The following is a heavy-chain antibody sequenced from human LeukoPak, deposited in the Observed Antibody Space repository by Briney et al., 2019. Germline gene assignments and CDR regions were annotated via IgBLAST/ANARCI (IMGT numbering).Heavy chain of an antibody. Sequence: GGSLTLSCAVSGFSFTKFWMSWVRQAPGRGLEWVANIHPEGNEKYHVESVKGRFTISRDNTKNLLFLQMNGLRVEDTAVYYCARGDAFSGDHWGQGTLVTVSS. J-gene: IGHJ4*02. V-gene: IGHV3-7*04. CDR3: ARGDAFSGDH. CDR2: IHPEGNEK. CDR1: GFSFTKFW.